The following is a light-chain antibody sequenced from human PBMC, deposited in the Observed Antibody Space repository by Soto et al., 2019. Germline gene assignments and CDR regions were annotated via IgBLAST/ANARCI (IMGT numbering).Light chain of an antibody. CDR3: LQHNSDPPRWT. Sequence: DIQMTQSPSSLSASVGDRVTITCRASQGIRTDLGWYQQKPGKAPKRLIYAASSLQSGVPSRFSGSGSGTEFTLTISSLQPEDFATYYCLQHNSDPPRWTFCQGTKVEIK. J-gene: IGKJ1*01. V-gene: IGKV1-17*01. CDR1: QGIRTD. CDR2: AAS.